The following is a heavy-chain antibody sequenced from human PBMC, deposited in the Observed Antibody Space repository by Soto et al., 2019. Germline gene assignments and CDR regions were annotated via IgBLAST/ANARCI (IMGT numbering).Heavy chain of an antibody. V-gene: IGHV4-59*01. CDR2: IYYNGNT. Sequence: QVQLQESGPGLVKPSETQSLTCTVSGVSISNNYWSWIRQPPGKGLEWIGYIYYNGNTNYSPSLKSRVTMSVDTSRNQISLKLTTVTAADTAVYYCTRANWYSEYWGQGTLVTVSS. D-gene: IGHD7-27*01. CDR3: TRANWYSEY. J-gene: IGHJ4*02. CDR1: GVSISNNY.